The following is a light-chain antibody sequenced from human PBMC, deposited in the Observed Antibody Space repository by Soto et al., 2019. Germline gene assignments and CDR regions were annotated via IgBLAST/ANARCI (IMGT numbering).Light chain of an antibody. V-gene: IGLV2-23*01. J-gene: IGLJ3*02. CDR3: CSYTRSNTWV. CDR2: EDN. Sequence: QSVLTQPASVSGSLGQSVTISCTGTGSDFGSYNLVPWYQQYPGQAPKLIIYEDNKRPSGVSNRFSGSKSGNTASLTISELQAEDEADYYCCSYTRSNTWVFGGGTKLTVL. CDR1: GSDFGSYNL.